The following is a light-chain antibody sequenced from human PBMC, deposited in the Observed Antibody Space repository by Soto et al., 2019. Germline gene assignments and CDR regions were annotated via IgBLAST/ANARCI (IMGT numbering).Light chain of an antibody. Sequence: TVLTQSPPTLSVTQGERATLFCRASQSVSSNLAWYQQGPGQPPRLLMSDTSIRATGIPARFSGSGSGTDFTLTISSLEPEDFAVYYCQQRSNWPPITFGQGARLEIK. V-gene: IGKV3-11*01. CDR2: DTS. J-gene: IGKJ5*01. CDR3: QQRSNWPPIT. CDR1: QSVSSN.